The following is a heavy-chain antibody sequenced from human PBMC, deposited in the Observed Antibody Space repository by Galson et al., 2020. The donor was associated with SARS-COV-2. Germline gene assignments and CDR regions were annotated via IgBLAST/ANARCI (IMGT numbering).Heavy chain of an antibody. CDR2: ISYDGSNK. Sequence: GESLKISCAASGFTFSSYGIHWVRQAPGKGLEWMAVISYDGSNKYYADSVKGRFTVSRDNSKNTLYLQMSSLRPEDTAVYYCAKERSSGWQYYYYYYGMDVWGQGTTVTVSS. CDR3: AKERSSGWQYYYYYYGMDV. V-gene: IGHV3-30*18. D-gene: IGHD6-19*01. J-gene: IGHJ6*02. CDR1: GFTFSSYG.